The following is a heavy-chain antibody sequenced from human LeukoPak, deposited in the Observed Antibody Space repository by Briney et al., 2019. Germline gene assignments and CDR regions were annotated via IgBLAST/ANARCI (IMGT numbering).Heavy chain of an antibody. V-gene: IGHV3-15*01. Sequence: GGPLRLSCSASGFAFSNAWMIWVRQAPGKGLEWVGRIKSKTDGGTTDYAAPVKGRFTISRDDSKNTLYLQMNSLKTEDTAVYYCTSGDAAGGFDIWGQGTMVTVSS. CDR1: GFAFSNAW. J-gene: IGHJ3*02. D-gene: IGHD6-13*01. CDR2: IKSKTDGGTT. CDR3: TSGDAAGGFDI.